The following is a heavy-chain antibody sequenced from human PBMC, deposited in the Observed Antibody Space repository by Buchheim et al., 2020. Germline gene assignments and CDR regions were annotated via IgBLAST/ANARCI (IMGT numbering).Heavy chain of an antibody. CDR3: AKDRYCSSTTCSEGNYGMDV. Sequence: QVQLVESGGGVVQPGRSLRLSCAASGFTFSRYGMHWVRQAPGKRLEWVSLISKDGSHKYYPDSVKDRFTISRDNPNSKRYLQMNSLRAEDTAVYYCAKDRYCSSTTCSEGNYGMDVWGQGAT. D-gene: IGHD2-2*01. J-gene: IGHJ6*02. V-gene: IGHV3-30*18. CDR1: GFTFSRYG. CDR2: ISKDGSHK.